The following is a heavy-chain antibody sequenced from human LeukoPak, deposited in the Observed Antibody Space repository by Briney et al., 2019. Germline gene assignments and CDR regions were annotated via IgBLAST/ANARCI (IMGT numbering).Heavy chain of an antibody. D-gene: IGHD3-22*01. CDR2: SSTYNGDT. Sequence: ASVKVSCKASGYTFTSYGITWVRQAPRQGLEWMGWSSTYNGDTNYAQKLQGRVTMTTDTSTSTAYMELSSLRSEDTAVYYCARGMQVNYYDSSGYYYIGNWFDPWGQGTLVTVSS. CDR3: ARGMQVNYYDSSGYYYIGNWFDP. J-gene: IGHJ5*02. CDR1: GYTFTSYG. V-gene: IGHV1-18*01.